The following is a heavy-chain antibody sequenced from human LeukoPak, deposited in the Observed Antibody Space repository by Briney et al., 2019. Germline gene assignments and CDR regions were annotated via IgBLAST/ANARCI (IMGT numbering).Heavy chain of an antibody. V-gene: IGHV1-18*01. Sequence: EASVKASCKASGYTFTSYGISWVRQAPGQGLEWMGWISAYNGNTNYAQKLQGRVTMTRNTSISTAYMELSSLRSEDTAVYYCARELFVVVANWFDPWGQGTLVTVSS. J-gene: IGHJ5*02. CDR3: ARELFVVVANWFDP. CDR1: GYTFTSYG. CDR2: ISAYNGNT. D-gene: IGHD2-15*01.